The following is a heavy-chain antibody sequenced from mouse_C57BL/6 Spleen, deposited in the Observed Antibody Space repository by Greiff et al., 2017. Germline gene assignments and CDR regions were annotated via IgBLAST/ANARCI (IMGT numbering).Heavy chain of an antibody. D-gene: IGHD2-3*01. CDR3: ARDSLYDGYYGGYFDV. J-gene: IGHJ1*03. CDR2: INYDGSST. Sequence: DVKLVESEGGLVQPGSSMKLSCTASGFTFSDYYMAWVRQVPEKGLEWVANINYDGSSTYYLDSLKSRFIISRDNAKNILYLQMSSLKSEDTATYYCARDSLYDGYYGGYFDVWGTGTTVTVSS. V-gene: IGHV5-16*01. CDR1: GFTFSDYY.